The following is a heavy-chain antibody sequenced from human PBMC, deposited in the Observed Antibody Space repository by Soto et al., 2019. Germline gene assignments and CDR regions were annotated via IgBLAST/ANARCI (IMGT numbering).Heavy chain of an antibody. D-gene: IGHD2-15*01. CDR2: IIPMIGAT. CDR3: ARYWSAGTLSGAFDI. Sequence: QVQLVQSGSEVKKPGSSVKVSCKASGGTFSDFTLSWLRQAPGRGLEWMGGIIPMIGATNNAQKFKGRLTITADKSTCTVYMELNSLRSDDTAVYYCARYWSAGTLSGAFDIWGQGTEVTVSP. CDR1: GGTFSDFT. V-gene: IGHV1-69*06. J-gene: IGHJ3*02.